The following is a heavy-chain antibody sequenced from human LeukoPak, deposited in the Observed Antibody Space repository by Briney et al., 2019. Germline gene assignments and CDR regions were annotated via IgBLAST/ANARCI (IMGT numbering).Heavy chain of an antibody. J-gene: IGHJ4*02. D-gene: IGHD6-13*01. V-gene: IGHV1-2*02. CDR1: GYTFTGYY. CDR2: INPNSGGT. CDR3: AETSTSSSWYRNY. Sequence: ASVKVSCKASGYTFTGYYMHWVRQAPGQGLEWMGWINPNSGGTNYAQKFQGRVTMTRDTSISTAYMELSRLRSDDTAVYYCAETSTSSSWYRNYWGQGTLVTVSS.